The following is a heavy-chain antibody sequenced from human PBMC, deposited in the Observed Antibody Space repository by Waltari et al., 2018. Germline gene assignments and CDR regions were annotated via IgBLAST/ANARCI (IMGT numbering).Heavy chain of an antibody. J-gene: IGHJ4*02. V-gene: IGHV1-18*01. CDR3: ARDDVDSSNFGGF. D-gene: IGHD6-13*01. CDR1: GYIFSNYG. Sequence: QIQLVQSGAEVKKPGASVKVSCKASGYIFSNYGITWVRQAPGQGLEWMGWISVYNGDTKYEQSLHGRVTMTTDTSTTTAYMEIRSLRYDDTAVYYCARDDVDSSNFGGFWGQGTVVTVSS. CDR2: ISVYNGDT.